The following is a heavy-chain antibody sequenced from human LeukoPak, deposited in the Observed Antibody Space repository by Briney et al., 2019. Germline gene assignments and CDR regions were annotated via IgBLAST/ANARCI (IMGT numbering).Heavy chain of an antibody. J-gene: IGHJ4*02. CDR2: VSAYADNT. V-gene: IGHV1-18*01. CDR1: GYIFTSYG. Sequence: ASVKVSCKASGYIFTSYGISWVRQAPGQGLEWVGWVSAYADNTNYVQKFQGRVTMTTDTSTSTAYTELRSLRSDDTAVYYCARDCIGCHGFDYWGQGTLVTVSS. CDR3: ARDCIGCHGFDY. D-gene: IGHD2-15*01.